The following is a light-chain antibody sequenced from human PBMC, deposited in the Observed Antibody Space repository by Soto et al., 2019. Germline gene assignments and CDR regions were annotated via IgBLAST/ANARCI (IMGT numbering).Light chain of an antibody. V-gene: IGKV3-15*01. Sequence: EVVLTQSPATLSVSPGEGVTLSCRASQGIGDTLAWYQHKPGQAPRLLIYGASTRATGIPSRFSGSGSGTDFTLTISSLQPEDFATYYCQQSYSTPWTFGQGTKVDIK. J-gene: IGKJ1*01. CDR1: QGIGDT. CDR3: QQSYSTPWT. CDR2: GAS.